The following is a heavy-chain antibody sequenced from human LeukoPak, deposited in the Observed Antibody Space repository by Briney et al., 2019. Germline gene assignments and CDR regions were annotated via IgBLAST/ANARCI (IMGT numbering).Heavy chain of an antibody. D-gene: IGHD5-18*01. V-gene: IGHV3-48*02. Sequence: PGGSLRLSCAASGFTFNNYIMTWVRQAPGRGLEWVSYISSGSGTMYYADSVKGRSTISRDNAKKSLYLQMNSLRDEDTAVYYCARAVLGYSWVYDYWGQGNLVTVSS. CDR1: GFTFNNYI. CDR3: ARAVLGYSWVYDY. J-gene: IGHJ4*02. CDR2: ISSGSGTM.